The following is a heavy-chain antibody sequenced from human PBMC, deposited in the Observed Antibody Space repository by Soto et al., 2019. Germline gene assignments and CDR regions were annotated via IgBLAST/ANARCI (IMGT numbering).Heavy chain of an antibody. Sequence: QVQLQESGPGLVKPSQTLSLTCTVSGGSISSGGYYWGWIRQHPGKGLEWIGYIYYSGSTYYNPSLKSRVTISVDTSKNQFSLKLSSVTAADTAVYYCARAPEGGSGGSCLDYWGQGTLVTVSS. D-gene: IGHD2-15*01. CDR3: ARAPEGGSGGSCLDY. CDR2: IYYSGST. J-gene: IGHJ4*02. V-gene: IGHV4-31*03. CDR1: GGSISSGGYY.